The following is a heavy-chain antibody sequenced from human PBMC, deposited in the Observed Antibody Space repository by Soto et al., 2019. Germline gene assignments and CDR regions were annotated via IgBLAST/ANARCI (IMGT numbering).Heavy chain of an antibody. Sequence: QVQLVQSGAEVKKPGASVKVSCKASGYTFTSYGISWVRQAPGQGLEWMGWISAYNGNTNYAQKLQGRVTMTTDTSTSTDVMELRSLRLDETAVCYCAGVGPECEVVVAWLDPWGQGTLVTVSS. D-gene: IGHD3-22*01. J-gene: IGHJ5*02. V-gene: IGHV1-18*01. CDR3: AGVGPECEVVVAWLDP. CDR2: ISAYNGNT. CDR1: GYTFTSYG.